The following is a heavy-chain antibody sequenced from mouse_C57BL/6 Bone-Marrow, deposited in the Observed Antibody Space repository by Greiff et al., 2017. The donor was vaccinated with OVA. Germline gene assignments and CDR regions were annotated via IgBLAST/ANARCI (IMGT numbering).Heavy chain of an antibody. J-gene: IGHJ2*01. Sequence: VQLQQSGPELVKPGASVKMSCKASGYTFTDYYMNWVKQSPGQSLEWIGVIHPYNGGTSYNQKFKGKATLTVDKSSSTAYMELNSLTAEDSAVXYFANYCSSYGYWGQGTTLTVSS. V-gene: IGHV1-19*01. CDR3: ANYCSSYGY. CDR2: IHPYNGGT. CDR1: GYTFTDYY. D-gene: IGHD1-1*01.